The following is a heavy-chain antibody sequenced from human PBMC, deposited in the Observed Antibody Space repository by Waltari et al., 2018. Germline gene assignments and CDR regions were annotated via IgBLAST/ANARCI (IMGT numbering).Heavy chain of an antibody. CDR2: INHRGST. Sequence: QVQLQQWGAGLLKPSETLSLTCAVYGGSFSGYYWSWIRQPPGKGLEWIGEINHRGSTNDNPPLRVRATISVDTSKNQFSLKLGSGTAADTAVYYCARRRGGGMGFGESRMGSYYYFDYWGQGTLVTVSS. CDR1: GGSFSGYY. V-gene: IGHV4-34*04. D-gene: IGHD3-10*01. J-gene: IGHJ4*02. CDR3: ARRRGGGMGFGESRMGSYYYFDY.